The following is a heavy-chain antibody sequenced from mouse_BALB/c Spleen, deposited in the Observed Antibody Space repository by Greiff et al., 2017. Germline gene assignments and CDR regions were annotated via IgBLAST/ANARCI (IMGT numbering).Heavy chain of an antibody. V-gene: IGHV6-6*02. CDR2: IRLKSNNYAT. CDR1: GFTFSNYW. D-gene: IGHD1-1*02. J-gene: IGHJ1*01. CDR3: TRCGYWYFDV. Sequence: EVKLMESGGGLVQPGGSMKLSCVASGFTFSNYWMNWVRQSPEKGLEWVAEIRLKSNNYATHYAESVKGRFTISRDDSKSSVYLQMNNLRAEDTGIYYCTRCGYWYFDVWGAGTTVTVSS.